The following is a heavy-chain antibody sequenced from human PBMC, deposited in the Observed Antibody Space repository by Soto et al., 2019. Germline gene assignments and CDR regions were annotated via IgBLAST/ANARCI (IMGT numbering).Heavy chain of an antibody. CDR2: INNGGNL. CDR3: VRDQHWDFDI. D-gene: IGHD1-26*01. Sequence: GGSLRLSCAASGFTFISYSFNWVRQAPGKGLEWISYINNGGNLYADSVRGRFTISRDNAKNSVYLQMDSLRDEDTAVYYCVRDQHWDFDIWGPGTMVTVSS. V-gene: IGHV3-48*02. CDR1: GFTFISYS. J-gene: IGHJ3*02.